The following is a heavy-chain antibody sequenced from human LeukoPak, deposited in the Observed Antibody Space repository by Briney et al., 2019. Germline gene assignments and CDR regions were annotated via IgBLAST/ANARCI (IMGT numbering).Heavy chain of an antibody. CDR3: AKDEGLYYYDSSGYSDY. Sequence: SGGSLRLSCAASGFTFSSYEMNWVRQAPGKGLEWVSYISSSGSTIYYADSVKGRFTISRDNSKNTLYLQMNSLRAEDTAVYYCAKDEGLYYYDSSGYSDYWGQGTLVTVSS. V-gene: IGHV3-48*03. D-gene: IGHD3-22*01. CDR1: GFTFSSYE. J-gene: IGHJ4*02. CDR2: ISSSGSTI.